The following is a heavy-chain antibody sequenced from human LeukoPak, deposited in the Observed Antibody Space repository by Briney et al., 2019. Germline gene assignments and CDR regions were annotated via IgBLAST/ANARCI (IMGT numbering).Heavy chain of an antibody. CDR3: TTEGIFTAPGAFDI. Sequence: GGSLRLSCAASGFTFSNAWMSWVRQAPGKGLEWVGRIKSKTDRGTTDYAAPVKGRFTISRDDSTNKLYLQMNSLKTEDTAVYYCTTEGIFTAPGAFDIWGQGTMVTVSS. V-gene: IGHV3-15*01. J-gene: IGHJ3*02. CDR1: GFTFSNAW. D-gene: IGHD3-9*01. CDR2: IKSKTDRGTT.